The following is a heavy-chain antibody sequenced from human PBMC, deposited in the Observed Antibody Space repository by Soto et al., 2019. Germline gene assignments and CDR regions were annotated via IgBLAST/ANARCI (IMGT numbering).Heavy chain of an antibody. CDR3: ARGSSSWYYYNIDS. J-gene: IGHJ4*02. D-gene: IGHD6-13*01. Sequence: SETLSLTCAVYGGSFSGYYWSWIRQPPGKGLEWIGEINHSGSTNYNLSLKSRVTISVDTSKNQFSLKLSSVTAADTALFYCARGSSSWYYYNIDSWGQGILVTVSS. V-gene: IGHV4-34*01. CDR1: GGSFSGYY. CDR2: INHSGST.